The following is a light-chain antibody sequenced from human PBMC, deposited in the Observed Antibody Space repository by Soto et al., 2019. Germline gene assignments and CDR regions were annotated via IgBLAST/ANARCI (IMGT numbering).Light chain of an antibody. V-gene: IGKV3-20*01. Sequence: EIVLTQSPGTLSLSPGERATLSCRASQSVSNNYLSCYQQQPGQAHRLLIYGASNRATGIPDRFSGSGSGTDFTLTISRLEPEDVAVYYCQQYVSSGTFGQGTKVEIK. CDR3: QQYVSSGT. J-gene: IGKJ1*01. CDR1: QSVSNNY. CDR2: GAS.